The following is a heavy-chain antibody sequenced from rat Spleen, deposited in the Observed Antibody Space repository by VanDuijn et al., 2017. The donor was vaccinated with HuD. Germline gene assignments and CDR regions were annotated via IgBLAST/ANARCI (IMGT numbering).Heavy chain of an antibody. CDR3: ARHGRDSYASVYSYYFEY. V-gene: IGHV5S14*01. CDR2: ISTGGGNT. CDR1: GFTFNNYW. Sequence: EVQVVESGGGLVQPGRSLKLSCVASGFTFNNYWMTWIRQTPTKGLEWVASISTGGGNTYYRDSVKGRFTISRDNAKNTQYLQMDSLRSEDTATYYCARHGRDSYASVYSYYFEYWGQGIMVTVSS. D-gene: IGHD1-12*01. J-gene: IGHJ2*01.